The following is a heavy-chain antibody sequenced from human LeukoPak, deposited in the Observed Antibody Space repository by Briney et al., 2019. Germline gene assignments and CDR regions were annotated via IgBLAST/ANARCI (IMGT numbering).Heavy chain of an antibody. J-gene: IGHJ3*02. CDR3: ARQDSGSYLNPLHI. Sequence: SETPSLTCTVSGDSISSYYWSWIRQPPGKGLEWIGYIYYTGSTNYNPSLKSRVTISVDTSKNQFSLKLSSVTAADTAVYYCARQDSGSYLNPLHIWGQGTMVTVSS. D-gene: IGHD1-26*01. CDR1: GDSISSYY. CDR2: IYYTGST. V-gene: IGHV4-59*08.